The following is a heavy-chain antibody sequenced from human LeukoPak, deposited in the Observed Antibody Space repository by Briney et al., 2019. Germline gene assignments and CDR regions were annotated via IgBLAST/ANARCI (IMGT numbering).Heavy chain of an antibody. Sequence: GGSLRLSCAASGFSFSGFGMHWVRQASGKGLELVAFIQYDGNARYYADSVKGRFTISRDNSKNTLYLEMNSLRPEDTALYYCAKDERLSGTNAETLLDYWGQGTLVRVSS. CDR1: GFSFSGFG. CDR3: AKDERLSGTNAETLLDY. V-gene: IGHV3-30*02. CDR2: IQYDGNAR. J-gene: IGHJ4*02. D-gene: IGHD2-8*01.